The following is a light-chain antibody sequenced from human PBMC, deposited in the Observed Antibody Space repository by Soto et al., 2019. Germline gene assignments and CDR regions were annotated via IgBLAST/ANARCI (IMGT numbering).Light chain of an antibody. CDR1: QTVNSDY. J-gene: IGKJ1*01. CDR3: HQFGYSPRT. CDR2: ATS. Sequence: EIVLTQSPGTVSLSPGETATLSCRASQTVNSDYLAWFQQRPGQAPRLLIFATSRRATDIPDRFSGSGSGTDFTLAIRRLEPEDFSVYYCHQFGYSPRTFGQGTKVE. V-gene: IGKV3-20*01.